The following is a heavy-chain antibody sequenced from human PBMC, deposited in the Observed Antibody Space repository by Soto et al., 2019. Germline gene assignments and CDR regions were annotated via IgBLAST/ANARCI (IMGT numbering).Heavy chain of an antibody. D-gene: IGHD3-3*01. CDR3: ARGQEYYDFWSGYHSQYNWFDP. CDR1: GGSFSGYY. J-gene: IGHJ5*02. V-gene: IGHV4-34*01. Sequence: QVQLQQWGAGLLKPSETLSLTCAVYGGSFSGYYWSWIRQPPGKGLEWAGEINHSGSTNNNPSLKSRVTISVDTSKNQFSLKLSSVTAADTAVYYCARGQEYYDFWSGYHSQYNWFDPWGQGTLVTVSS. CDR2: INHSGST.